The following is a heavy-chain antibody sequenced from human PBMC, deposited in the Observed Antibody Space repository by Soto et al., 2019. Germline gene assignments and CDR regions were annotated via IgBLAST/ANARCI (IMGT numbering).Heavy chain of an antibody. D-gene: IGHD3-3*01. CDR3: ARLRIFDYYYGTDV. V-gene: IGHV5-10-1*01. CDR1: GYSFTSYW. Sequence: GESLKISFKGSGYSFTSYWISWVRQMPGKGLEWMGRIDPSDSYTNYSPSLQGHVTISADKSISTAYLQWSSLKASDTAMYYCARLRIFDYYYGTDVWGQGTTVTVSS. CDR2: IDPSDSYT. J-gene: IGHJ6*02.